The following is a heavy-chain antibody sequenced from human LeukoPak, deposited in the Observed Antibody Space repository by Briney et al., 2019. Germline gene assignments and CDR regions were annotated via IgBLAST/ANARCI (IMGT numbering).Heavy chain of an antibody. Sequence: GGSLRLSCAASGFTVSSNYVSWVRQAPGKGLEWVSVIYSGGSTYYADSVKGRFTISRDNSKNTLYLQMNSLRAEDTAVYYCAKDIRITMIVVSDDWGQGTLVTVPS. CDR1: GFTVSSNY. CDR2: IYSGGST. J-gene: IGHJ4*02. D-gene: IGHD3-22*01. CDR3: AKDIRITMIVVSDD. V-gene: IGHV3-53*01.